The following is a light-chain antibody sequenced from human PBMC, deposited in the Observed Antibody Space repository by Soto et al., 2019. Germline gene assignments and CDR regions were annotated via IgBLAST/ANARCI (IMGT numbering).Light chain of an antibody. J-gene: IGKJ1*01. V-gene: IGKV3-15*01. CDR3: QQYNNWPWT. CDR2: AAS. Sequence: EIVMTQSPATLSVSPGERATLSCRASQSFSSNLAWYQQKPGRAPRLLIYAASTRATGFPARFSGSGSGTEFTLTISSRQSEDFAVYYCQQYNNWPWTFGQGTKVEIK. CDR1: QSFSSN.